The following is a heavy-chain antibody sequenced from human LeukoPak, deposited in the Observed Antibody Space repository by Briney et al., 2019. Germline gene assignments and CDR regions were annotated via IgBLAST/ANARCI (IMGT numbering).Heavy chain of an antibody. D-gene: IGHD1-26*01. J-gene: IGHJ6*02. CDR3: ARGRSNYYGMDV. Sequence: SETLCLTCTVSGGSISSYYWSWIRQPPGKGLEWIGYIYYSGSTNYNPSLKSRVTISVDTSKNLFSLKVSSVTAADTAVYYCARGRSNYYGMDVWGQGTTVTVSS. V-gene: IGHV4-59*01. CDR2: IYYSGST. CDR1: GGSISSYY.